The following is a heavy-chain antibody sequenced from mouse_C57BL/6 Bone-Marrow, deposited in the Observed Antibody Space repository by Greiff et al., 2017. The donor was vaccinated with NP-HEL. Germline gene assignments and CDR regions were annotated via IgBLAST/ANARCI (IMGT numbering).Heavy chain of an antibody. CDR2: ISNGGGST. J-gene: IGHJ3*01. D-gene: IGHD2-1*01. Sequence: DVMLVESGGGLVQPGGSLKLSCAASGFTFSDYYMYWVRQTPEKRLEWVAYISNGGGSTYYPDTVKGRFTISRDNAKNTLYLQMSRLKSEDTAMYYCARGDGNTFAYWGQGTLVTVSA. V-gene: IGHV5-12*01. CDR3: ARGDGNTFAY. CDR1: GFTFSDYY.